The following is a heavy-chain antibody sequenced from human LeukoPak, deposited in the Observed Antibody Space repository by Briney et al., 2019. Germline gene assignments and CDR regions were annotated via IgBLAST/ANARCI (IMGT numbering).Heavy chain of an antibody. CDR1: GYSFTSYW. CDR3: ARLLTPDWFDP. Sequence: GESLKISCKGSGYSFTSYWIIWVRQMPGKGLEWMGKIDPSDSYTSYSPSFQGHVTISADKSISTAYLQWSSLKASDNAMYYCARLLTPDWFDPWGQGTLVTVSS. D-gene: IGHD3-16*01. J-gene: IGHJ5*02. V-gene: IGHV5-10-1*01. CDR2: IDPSDSYT.